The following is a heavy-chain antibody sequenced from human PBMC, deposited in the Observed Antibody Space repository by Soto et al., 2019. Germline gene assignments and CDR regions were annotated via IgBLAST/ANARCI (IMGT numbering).Heavy chain of an antibody. CDR3: AKPRIYSGCIYWYFAR. Sequence: EVQLLESGGGLVQPEGSLRLSCAASGFSLTSSALGWVRQAPGKGLEWVSAVSTSGGTTYYDYSVKGRFAISRDTSKSTLYLQMSSLRAYDTDLYYCAKPRIYSGCIYWYFARWGRGSLVTVSS. J-gene: IGHJ2*01. CDR2: VSTSGGTT. CDR1: GFSLTSSA. D-gene: IGHD3-3*02. V-gene: IGHV3-23*01.